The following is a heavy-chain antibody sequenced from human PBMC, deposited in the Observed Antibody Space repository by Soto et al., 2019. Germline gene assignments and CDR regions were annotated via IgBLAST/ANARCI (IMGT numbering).Heavy chain of an antibody. CDR1: GFTFSIYG. CDR2: IWYDGTNK. V-gene: IGHV3-33*01. Sequence: QVQLVESGGGVVQPGRSLRLSCAASGFTFSIYGMHWVRRAPGKGLEWVAVIWYDGTNKYYADSVKGRFTISRDNSKDTLYLQMNSLRAEDTAVYYCARDAEQWLAAYYYDYWGQGTLVTVSS. J-gene: IGHJ4*02. CDR3: ARDAEQWLAAYYYDY. D-gene: IGHD6-19*01.